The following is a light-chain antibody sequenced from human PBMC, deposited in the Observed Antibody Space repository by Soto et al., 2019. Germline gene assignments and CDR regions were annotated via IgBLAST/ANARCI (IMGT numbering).Light chain of an antibody. CDR2: DVS. CDR1: SSDVGDYNF. V-gene: IGLV2-14*01. Sequence: QSALTQPAAVSGSPGQSITISCTGTSSDVGDYNFVSWYQQHPGKAPKLMFYDVSNRPSGVSDRFSGSKSGNTASLAISGLQAEDERDSYCSSYTSSGTLVLFGGGTKLTVL. CDR3: SSYTSSGTLVL. J-gene: IGLJ2*01.